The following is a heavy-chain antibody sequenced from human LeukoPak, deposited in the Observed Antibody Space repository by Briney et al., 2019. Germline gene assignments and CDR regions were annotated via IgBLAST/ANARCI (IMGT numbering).Heavy chain of an antibody. CDR3: AKRYIRSYYDY. V-gene: IGHV3-23*01. D-gene: IGHD1-1*01. CDR1: GFTFGSCT. CDR2: ITDSGSST. Sequence: PGGSLRLSCAASGFTFGSCTMGWVRQTPGKGLEWVSSITDSGSSTYYTDSVKGRFTISRDNSKNTLYLQMSGLRAEDTAVYYCAKRYIRSYYDYWGQGTLVTVSS. J-gene: IGHJ4*02.